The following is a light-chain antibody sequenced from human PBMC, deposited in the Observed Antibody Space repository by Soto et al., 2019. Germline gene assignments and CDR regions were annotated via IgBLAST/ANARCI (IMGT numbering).Light chain of an antibody. CDR3: QQYNNWPLT. J-gene: IGKJ4*01. V-gene: IGKV3-15*01. CDR1: QSVSSN. CDR2: GAS. Sequence: EIVMTQSPATLSVSPGERATLSCRASQSVSSNLAGYQQKPGQAPRLLIYGASTGATGIPARFSGSGSATEFTLTISSLQSEDFAVYYCQQYNNWPLTFGGGTKVEIK.